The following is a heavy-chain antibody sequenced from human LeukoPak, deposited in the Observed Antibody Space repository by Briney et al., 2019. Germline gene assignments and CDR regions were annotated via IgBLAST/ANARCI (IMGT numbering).Heavy chain of an antibody. D-gene: IGHD6-13*01. Sequence: SQTLSLTCTVSGDSIRSGDYYWSWIRQPPGKGLEWIGYVYYSGSTYYNPSLKSRVTISVDTSKNQFSLKLSSWTAADTALYYFAKVDITAGGTTDYYYMDVIGKGTTVIVSS. CDR1: GDSIRSGDYY. V-gene: IGHV4-30-4*08. CDR2: VYYSGST. CDR3: AKVDITAGGTTDYYYMDV. J-gene: IGHJ6*03.